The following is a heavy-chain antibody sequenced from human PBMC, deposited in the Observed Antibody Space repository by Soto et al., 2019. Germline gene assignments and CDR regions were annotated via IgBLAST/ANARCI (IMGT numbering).Heavy chain of an antibody. CDR2: INPSGGST. V-gene: IGHV1-46*03. D-gene: IGHD2-2*01. CDR3: SRVSSLDCSSTSGYDY. Sequence: ASVKVSCKASGYTFTSYYMHWGRQAPGQWREWMGIINPSGGSTSYAQKFQGRVTMSRDTSTSTVYMELRSLRSEDTAVYYCSRVSSLDCSSTSGYDYWGQGTLVTVS. CDR1: GYTFTSYY. J-gene: IGHJ4*02.